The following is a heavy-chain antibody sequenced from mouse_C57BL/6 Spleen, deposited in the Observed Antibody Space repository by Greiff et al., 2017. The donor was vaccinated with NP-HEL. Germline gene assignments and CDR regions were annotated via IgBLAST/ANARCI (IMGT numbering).Heavy chain of an antibody. CDR3: ARQATGTRAMDY. V-gene: IGHV5-17*01. CDR1: GFTFSDYG. J-gene: IGHJ4*01. D-gene: IGHD4-1*01. Sequence: VQLKESGGGLVKPGGSLKLSCAASGFTFSDYGMHWVRQAPEKGLEWVAYISSGSSTIYYADTVKGRFTISRDNAKNTLFLQMTSLRSEDTAMYYCARQATGTRAMDYWGQGTSVTVSS. CDR2: ISSGSSTI.